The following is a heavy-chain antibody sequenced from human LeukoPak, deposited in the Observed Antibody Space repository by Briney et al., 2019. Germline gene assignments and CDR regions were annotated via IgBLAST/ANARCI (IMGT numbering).Heavy chain of an antibody. J-gene: IGHJ4*02. CDR3: AREEGSSAFDY. CDR2: IWYDGSNK. CDR1: GFTFSSYG. D-gene: IGHD6-13*01. V-gene: IGHV3-33*01. Sequence: GGSLRLSCAASGFTFSSYGMHWVRQAPGKGLEWVAVIWYDGSNKYYADSVKGRFTISRDNSKNTLYLQMNSLRAEDTAVYYCAREEGSSAFDYWGQGTLVTVSS.